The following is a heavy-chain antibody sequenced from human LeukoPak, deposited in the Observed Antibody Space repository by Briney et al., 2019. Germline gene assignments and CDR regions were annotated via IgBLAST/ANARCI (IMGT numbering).Heavy chain of an antibody. CDR2: VNPNSGNT. V-gene: IGHV1-8*01. Sequence: ASVKVSCKTSGYTFTSYDLNWVRQATGQGLEWMGWVNPNSGNTGYAQKFQGRVTMTRDTSISTAYMELSRLRSDDTAVYYCARDMRYYDILTGYSAGNDWFDPWGQGTLVTVSS. J-gene: IGHJ5*02. CDR1: GYTFTSYD. CDR3: ARDMRYYDILTGYSAGNDWFDP. D-gene: IGHD3-9*01.